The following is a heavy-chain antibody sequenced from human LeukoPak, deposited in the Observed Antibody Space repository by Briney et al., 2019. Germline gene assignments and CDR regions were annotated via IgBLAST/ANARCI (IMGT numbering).Heavy chain of an antibody. J-gene: IGHJ4*02. CDR1: GVSFSGYY. Sequence: SETLSLTCAVYGVSFSGYYWSWIRQPPGKGLEWIGEINHSGSTNYNPSLKSRVTISVDTSKNQFSLQLGSVTAADTAVYYCARHQYSSAWPFDYWGQGALVTVSS. CDR3: ARHQYSSAWPFDY. D-gene: IGHD6-19*01. V-gene: IGHV4-34*01. CDR2: INHSGST.